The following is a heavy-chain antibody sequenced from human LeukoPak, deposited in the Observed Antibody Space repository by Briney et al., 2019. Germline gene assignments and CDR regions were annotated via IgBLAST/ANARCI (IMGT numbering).Heavy chain of an antibody. CDR3: ARADLDFDY. CDR2: IKEDGSEK. V-gene: IGHV3-7*04. J-gene: IGHJ4*02. Sequence: GGSLRLSCAASGFTFRNAWMSWVRQAPGMGLEWVANIKEDGSEKYYVDSVKGRFTISRDNAKNSLYVQMNSLRAEDTAVYYCARADLDFDYWGQGTLVTVSS. CDR1: GFTFRNAW.